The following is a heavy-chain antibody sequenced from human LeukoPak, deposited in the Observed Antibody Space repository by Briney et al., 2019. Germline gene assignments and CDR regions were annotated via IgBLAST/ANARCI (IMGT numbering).Heavy chain of an antibody. D-gene: IGHD3-3*01. CDR3: ARDWGPYDFRSMDV. Sequence: GASVKVSFTASGYTFTGYYMHWVRQAPGQGLEWMGRINPNSGGTNYAQKFQGRVTMTRDTSISTAYMELSRLRSDDTAVYYCARDWGPYDFRSMDVWGQGTTVTVSS. V-gene: IGHV1-2*06. CDR2: INPNSGGT. J-gene: IGHJ6*02. CDR1: GYTFTGYY.